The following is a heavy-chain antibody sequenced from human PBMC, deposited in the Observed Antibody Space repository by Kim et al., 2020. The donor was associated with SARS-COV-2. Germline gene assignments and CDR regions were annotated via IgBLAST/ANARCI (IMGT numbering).Heavy chain of an antibody. CDR2: ISGSGGST. D-gene: IGHD1-26*01. J-gene: IGHJ4*02. V-gene: IGHV3-23*01. CDR1: GFTFSSYA. Sequence: GGSLRLSCAASGFTFSSYAMSWVRQAPGKGLEWVSAISGSGGSTYYADSVKGRFTISRDNSKNTLYLQMNSLRAEDTAVYYCAKVLISGSYYISPCDYWGQGTLVTVSS. CDR3: AKVLISGSYYISPCDY.